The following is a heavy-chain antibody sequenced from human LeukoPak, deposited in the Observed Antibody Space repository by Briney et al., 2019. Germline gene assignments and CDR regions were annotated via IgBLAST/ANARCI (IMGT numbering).Heavy chain of an antibody. J-gene: IGHJ3*02. V-gene: IGHV3-7*01. Sequence: GGSLRLSCAASGFMFSSYWMSWVRQAPGKGLEWVANIKQDASEKHYVDSVKGRFTISRDNAKNSLYLQMNSLRAEDTAVYYCARVRRGVGPIAAAATGAFDIWGQGTMVTVSS. CDR3: ARVRRGVGPIAAAATGAFDI. CDR2: IKQDASEK. D-gene: IGHD6-13*01. CDR1: GFMFSSYW.